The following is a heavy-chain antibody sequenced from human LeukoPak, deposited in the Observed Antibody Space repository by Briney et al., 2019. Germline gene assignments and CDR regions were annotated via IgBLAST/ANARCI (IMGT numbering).Heavy chain of an antibody. J-gene: IGHJ5*02. V-gene: IGHV4-59*01. CDR2: IYYSGST. CDR3: ARARRWNAAVEGWWFDP. D-gene: IGHD1-1*01. Sequence: PSETLSLTCTVSGGSISNYYWSWIRQPPGKGLEWIGYIYYSGSTKYNPSLKSRVTISVDTSKNQFSLKLSSVTAADTAVYYCARARRWNAAVEGWWFDPWGQGTLVTVSS. CDR1: GGSISNYY.